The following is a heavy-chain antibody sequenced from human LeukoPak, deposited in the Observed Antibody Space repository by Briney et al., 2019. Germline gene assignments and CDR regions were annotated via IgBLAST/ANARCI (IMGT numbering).Heavy chain of an antibody. D-gene: IGHD6-13*01. CDR1: GFTFSSYG. V-gene: IGHV3-30*12. J-gene: IGHJ3*02. CDR3: AKDMFSSSSWYLGAFDI. Sequence: GGSLRLSCAASGFTFSSYGMHWVRQAPGKGLEWVTAISSDGSNKYYADSMKGPFTISRDNSKDTLYLQMNSLRAEDTAVYYCAKDMFSSSSWYLGAFDIGGQGTMVTVSS. CDR2: ISSDGSNK.